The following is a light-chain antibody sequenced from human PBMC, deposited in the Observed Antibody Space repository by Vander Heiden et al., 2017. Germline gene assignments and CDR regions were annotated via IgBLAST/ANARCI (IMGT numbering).Light chain of an antibody. V-gene: IGKV4-1*01. J-gene: IGKJ1*01. CDR1: PSPFYASNIQSR. CDR3: QQYYSSPWT. Sequence: DIVMTQSPDSLAVSLGERATINCKSSPSPFYASNIQSRLAWYRQKPGQPPKLLICWASTRQSGVPDRFSGSGSGTDFTLTISSLLAEDVAVYYCQQYYSSPWTFGQGTKVEIK. CDR2: WAS.